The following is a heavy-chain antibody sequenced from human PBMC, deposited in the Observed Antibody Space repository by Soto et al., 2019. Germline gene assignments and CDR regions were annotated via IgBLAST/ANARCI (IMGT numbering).Heavy chain of an antibody. CDR2: IIPIFGTA. Sequence: QVQLVQSGAEVKKPGSSVKVSCKASGGTFSSYAISWVRQAPGQGLEWMGGIIPIFGTANYAQKFQGRVTITADESTSTAYMELSSLRSEDTAVYYCASGSLGYCSGGSCYSGDYWGQGTLVTVSS. D-gene: IGHD2-15*01. J-gene: IGHJ4*02. V-gene: IGHV1-69*12. CDR3: ASGSLGYCSGGSCYSGDY. CDR1: GGTFSSYA.